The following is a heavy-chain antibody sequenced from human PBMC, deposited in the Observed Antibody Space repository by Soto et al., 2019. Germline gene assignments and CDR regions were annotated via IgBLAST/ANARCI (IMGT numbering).Heavy chain of an antibody. J-gene: IGHJ6*03. CDR3: ARRGYGSRWPNVYMDV. Sequence: EAQLVESGGGLVQPGGSLRLSCAASGFTFSNYEMHWVRQAPGKGLEYVSGISNNGAHTDYAKSVKGRFNISRANSENTLYLQMGSLRAEDMALYYCARRGYGSRWPNVYMDVWGKGTTVTVSS. CDR1: GFTFSNYE. CDR2: ISNNGAHT. V-gene: IGHV3-64*01. D-gene: IGHD6-13*01.